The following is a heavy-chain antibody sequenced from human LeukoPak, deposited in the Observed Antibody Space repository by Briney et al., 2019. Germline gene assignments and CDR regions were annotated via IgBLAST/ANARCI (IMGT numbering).Heavy chain of an antibody. CDR3: ARADELGDHHIDS. CDR1: GYTFTAYY. CDR2: VNPNTGAT. J-gene: IGHJ4*02. V-gene: IGHV1-2*02. D-gene: IGHD2-21*02. Sequence: GASVKVSCKASGYTFTAYYIHWLRQAPGQGLEWMGWVNPNTGATMYAQKFQGRVTMTRDTSISIAYIDVSRLLSDDTAVYYCARADELGDHHIDSWGQGTLVTVSS.